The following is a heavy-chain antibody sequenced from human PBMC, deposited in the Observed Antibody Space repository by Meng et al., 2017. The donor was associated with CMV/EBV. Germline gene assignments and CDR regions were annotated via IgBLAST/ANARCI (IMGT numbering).Heavy chain of an antibody. J-gene: IGHJ5*02. CDR3: TTDQSSGWTRVLS. D-gene: IGHD6-19*01. Sequence: SGFTFSNAWMSWVRQAPGKGLEWVGRIKSKTDGGTTDYAAPVKGRFTISRDDSKNTLYLQMNSLKTEDTAVYYCTTDQSSGWTRVLSWGQGTLVTVSS. V-gene: IGHV3-15*01. CDR1: GFTFSNAW. CDR2: IKSKTDGGTT.